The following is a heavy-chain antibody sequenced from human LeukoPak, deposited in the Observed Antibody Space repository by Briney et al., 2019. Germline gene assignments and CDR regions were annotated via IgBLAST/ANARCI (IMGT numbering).Heavy chain of an antibody. CDR2: IYYSGST. V-gene: IGHV4-31*03. D-gene: IGHD3-10*01. J-gene: IGHJ5*02. CDR3: ARGRAQITMVRGDRDWFDP. CDR1: GGSISSGGYY. Sequence: SETLSLTCTVSGGSISSGGYYWSWIRQHPGKGLEWNGYIYYSGSTYYNPSLKSRVTISVDTPKNQFSLKLSSATAADTAVYYCARGRAQITMVRGDRDWFDPWGQGTLVTVSS.